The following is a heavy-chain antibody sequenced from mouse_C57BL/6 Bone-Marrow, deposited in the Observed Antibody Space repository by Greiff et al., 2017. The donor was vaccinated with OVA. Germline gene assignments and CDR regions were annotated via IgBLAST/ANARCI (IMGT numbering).Heavy chain of an antibody. Sequence: EVQLQESGGGLVKPGGSLKLSCAASGFTFSDYGMHWVRQAPEKGLEWVAYISSGSSTIYYADTVKGRFTISRDNAKNTLFLQMTSLRSEDTAMYYCARQITTAVAGAYWGQGTLVTVSA. D-gene: IGHD1-1*01. CDR3: ARQITTAVAGAY. CDR1: GFTFSDYG. CDR2: ISSGSSTI. V-gene: IGHV5-17*01. J-gene: IGHJ3*01.